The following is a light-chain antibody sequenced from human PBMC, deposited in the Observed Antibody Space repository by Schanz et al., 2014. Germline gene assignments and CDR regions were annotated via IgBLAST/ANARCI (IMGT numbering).Light chain of an antibody. Sequence: EIVLTQSPATLSLSPGEGATLSCRASQSVGRYLAWYQQKPGQAPRLLIYGASTRAIGIPARFSGSGSGTEFTLTISSLQSEDFVVYYCQQYDNWWTFGPGTKVEIK. V-gene: IGKV3-15*01. J-gene: IGKJ1*01. CDR2: GAS. CDR1: QSVGRY. CDR3: QQYDNWWT.